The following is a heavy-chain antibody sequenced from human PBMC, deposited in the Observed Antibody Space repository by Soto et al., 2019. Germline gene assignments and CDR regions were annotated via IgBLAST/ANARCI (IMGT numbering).Heavy chain of an antibody. V-gene: IGHV3-23*01. CDR3: AKVLSLRTSGKYYKPSFHGMDV. CDR2: INSGVDA. CDR1: GFSFNSHA. D-gene: IGHD3-10*01. Sequence: DVQLSESGGGLVQPGGSLRLTCAASGFSFNSHAMTWVRQAPGRGLEWVAAINSGVDAFYADSVKGRFTISRDNSKDTLYLQMNSLGVEDTALYYCAKVLSLRTSGKYYKPSFHGMDVWGLGTTVTVSS. J-gene: IGHJ6*02.